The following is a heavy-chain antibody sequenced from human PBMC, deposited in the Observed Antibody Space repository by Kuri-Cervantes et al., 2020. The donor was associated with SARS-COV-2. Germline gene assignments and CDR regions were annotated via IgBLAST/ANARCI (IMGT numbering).Heavy chain of an antibody. CDR3: ARDLSQYGDPGFDF. CDR1: GFTFNSYE. Sequence: GGSLRLSCAASGFTFNSYEMNWVCQAPGKGLEWLSYIGNTDSTTYYADSVKGRFTISRDNAKNLLYLQMNSLRAEDTALYYCARDLSQYGDPGFDFWGQGTLVTVSS. J-gene: IGHJ4*02. CDR2: IGNTDSTT. D-gene: IGHD4-17*01. V-gene: IGHV3-48*03.